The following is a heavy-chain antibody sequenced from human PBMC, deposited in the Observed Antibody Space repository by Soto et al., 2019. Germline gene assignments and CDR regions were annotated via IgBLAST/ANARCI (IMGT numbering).Heavy chain of an antibody. D-gene: IGHD3-10*01. CDR3: ASGSGAIRCYYEPIYERTGAMVV. Sequence: QAQLVQSGAEVKKPGSSVRVSCKAPGGDFDNYALSWVRRAPGQGLEWMGGIIPNFGSANYAPKFQGRVTLTADESMSTVYRVLRRLRSEDTAIEYWASGSGAIRCYYEPIYERTGAMVVWGRWTTVTISS. CDR1: GGDFDNYA. J-gene: IGHJ6*02. CDR2: IIPNFGSA. V-gene: IGHV1-69*12.